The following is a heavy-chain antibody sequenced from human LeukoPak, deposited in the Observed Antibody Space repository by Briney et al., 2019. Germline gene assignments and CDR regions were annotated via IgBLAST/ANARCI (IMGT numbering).Heavy chain of an antibody. CDR1: GFIFRPYT. CDR3: ARDRGYYFDY. CDR2: ISSDITYI. D-gene: IGHD5-24*01. Sequence: GGSLRLSCAASGFIFRPYTMNWVRQAPGKGLEWVSSISSDITYIFYADSVKGRFTVSRDNAKNSLYLQMSSLRAEDTAVYYCARDRGYYFDYWGQGILVTVSS. J-gene: IGHJ4*02. V-gene: IGHV3-21*06.